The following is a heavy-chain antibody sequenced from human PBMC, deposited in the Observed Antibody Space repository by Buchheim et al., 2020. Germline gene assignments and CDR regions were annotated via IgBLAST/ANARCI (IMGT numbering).Heavy chain of an antibody. CDR3: ARAVTATGTDYYYGMDV. CDR1: GYTFTSYY. D-gene: IGHD6-13*01. V-gene: IGHV1-46*03. CDR2: INPSGGST. J-gene: IGHJ6*02. Sequence: QVQLVQSGAEVKKPGASVKVSCKASGYTFTSYYMHWVRQAPGQGLEWMGIINPSGGSTSYAQKFQGRVTMTRDTSTSTVYMELTSLRSEDTAVYFCARAVTATGTDYYYGMDVWGQGTT.